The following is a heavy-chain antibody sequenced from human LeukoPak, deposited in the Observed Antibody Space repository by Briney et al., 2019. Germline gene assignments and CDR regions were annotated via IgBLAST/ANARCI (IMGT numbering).Heavy chain of an antibody. J-gene: IGHJ4*02. CDR2: IKQDGSEK. CDR1: GFTFSSYW. CDR3: ARGRRNFDFDY. V-gene: IGHV3-7*03. Sequence: GGSLRLSCAASGFTFSSYWMSWVRQAPGKGLEWVANIKQDGSEKYYVDSVKGRFTISRDNAKNSLYLQMNSLRADDTAVYYCARGRRNFDFDYWGQGTLVTVSS.